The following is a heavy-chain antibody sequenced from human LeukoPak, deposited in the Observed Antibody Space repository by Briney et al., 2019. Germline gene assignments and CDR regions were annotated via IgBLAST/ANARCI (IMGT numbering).Heavy chain of an antibody. CDR1: GGSISSGGYS. Sequence: SQTLSLTCAVSGGSISSGGYSWSWIRQPPGKGLEWIGYIYHSGSTYYNPSLKSRVTTSVDRSKNQFSLKLSSVTAADTAVYYCARGGIVVVPAAAIRFLEWLPGGWFDPWGQGTLVTVSS. V-gene: IGHV4-30-2*01. CDR2: IYHSGST. CDR3: ARGGIVVVPAAAIRFLEWLPGGWFDP. D-gene: IGHD2-2*01. J-gene: IGHJ5*02.